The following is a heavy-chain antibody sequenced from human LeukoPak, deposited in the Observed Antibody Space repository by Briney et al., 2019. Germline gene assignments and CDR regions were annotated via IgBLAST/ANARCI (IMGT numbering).Heavy chain of an antibody. V-gene: IGHV1-69*05. CDR1: GGTFSSYA. Sequence: ASVKVSCKASGGTFSSYAISWVRQAPGQGLEWMGGIIPIFGTANYAQKFQGRVTITTDESTSTAYMELSSLRSEDTAVYYCARGIECGGDCYLFDYWGQGTLVTVSS. CDR3: ARGIECGGDCYLFDY. D-gene: IGHD2-21*02. J-gene: IGHJ4*02. CDR2: IIPIFGTA.